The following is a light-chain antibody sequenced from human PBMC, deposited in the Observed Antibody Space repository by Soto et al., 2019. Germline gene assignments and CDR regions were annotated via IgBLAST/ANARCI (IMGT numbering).Light chain of an antibody. Sequence: DIHMTQSTSSVSASVGDRVSITCRASQSISSWLAWYQQKPGKAPKLLIYKASSLESGVPSRFSGSGSGTEFTLTISSLQPDDFATYYCQQYNSYSGTFGQGTKVDIK. CDR2: KAS. J-gene: IGKJ1*01. CDR1: QSISSW. V-gene: IGKV1-5*03. CDR3: QQYNSYSGT.